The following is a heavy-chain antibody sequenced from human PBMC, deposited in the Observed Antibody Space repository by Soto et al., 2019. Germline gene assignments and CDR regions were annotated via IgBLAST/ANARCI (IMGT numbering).Heavy chain of an antibody. CDR1: GGTFSSYT. D-gene: IGHD3-10*01. Sequence: GASVKVSCKASGGTFSSYTISWVRQAPGQGLEWMGRIIPILGIANYAQKFQGRVTITADKSTSTAYMELSSLRSEDTAVYYCARGSMVRGVLPPYYYYYMDVWGKGTTVTVSS. CDR3: ARGSMVRGVLPPYYYYYMDV. V-gene: IGHV1-69*02. J-gene: IGHJ6*03. CDR2: IIPILGIA.